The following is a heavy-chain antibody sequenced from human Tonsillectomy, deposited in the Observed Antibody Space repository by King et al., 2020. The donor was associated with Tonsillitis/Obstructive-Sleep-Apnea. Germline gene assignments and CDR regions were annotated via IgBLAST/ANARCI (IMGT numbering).Heavy chain of an antibody. CDR2: IKQDVSVK. CDR1: GFTFSNYW. J-gene: IGHJ3*02. Sequence: VQLVESGGGLVQPGGSLRLSCAASGFTFSNYWMTWVRQAPGKGLEWVANIKQDVSVKHYVDSAGGRFTISRDNAKNSLHLQMNSLRAEDTAVYYCARDDGYCNTTRCYDAFDIWGQGTKVTVST. V-gene: IGHV3-7*04. D-gene: IGHD2-2*01. CDR3: ARDDGYCNTTRCYDAFDI.